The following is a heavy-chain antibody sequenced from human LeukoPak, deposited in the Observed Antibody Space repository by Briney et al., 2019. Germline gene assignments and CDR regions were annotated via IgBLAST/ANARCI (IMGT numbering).Heavy chain of an antibody. CDR1: GFTFSTYW. V-gene: IGHV3-21*01. CDR2: ISSSSSNI. J-gene: IGHJ4*02. CDR3: ARCTTGRTFGSLREIKRSREIDY. D-gene: IGHD1-1*01. Sequence: PGGSLRLSCAASGFTFSTYWMSWVRQAPGKGLEWVSSISSSSSNIYYADSVKGRFTISRDNAKNSLYLQMNSLRVEDTAVYYCARCTTGRTFGSLREIKRSREIDYRGQGTLVTVSS.